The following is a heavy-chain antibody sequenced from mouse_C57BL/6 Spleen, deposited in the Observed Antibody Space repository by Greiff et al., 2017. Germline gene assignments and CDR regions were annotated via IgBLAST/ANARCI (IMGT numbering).Heavy chain of an antibody. D-gene: IGHD1-1*01. V-gene: IGHV1-54*01. CDR3: ARETTEDAMDY. CDR1: GYAFTNYL. J-gene: IGHJ4*01. CDR2: INPGSGGT. Sequence: VQLQQSGAELVRPGTSVKVSCKASGYAFTNYLLEWVKQRPGQGLEWIGVINPGSGGTNYNEKFKGKATLTADKSSSTAYMQLSSLTSEDSAVYFCARETTEDAMDYWGQGTSVTVSS.